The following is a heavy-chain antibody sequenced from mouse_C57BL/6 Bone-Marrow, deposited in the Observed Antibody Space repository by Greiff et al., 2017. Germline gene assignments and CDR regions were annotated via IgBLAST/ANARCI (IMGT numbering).Heavy chain of an antibody. CDR3: ARRDWDVVDY. CDR2: INPGSGGT. V-gene: IGHV1-54*01. J-gene: IGHJ2*01. Sequence: VQLQQSGAELVRPGTSVKVSCKASGYAFTNYLIEWVKQRPGQGLEWIGVINPGSGGTNYNEKFKGKATLTADKSSSTAYMQLSSLTSEDSAVYLCARRDWDVVDYWGQGTTLTVSS. CDR1: GYAFTNYL. D-gene: IGHD4-1*01.